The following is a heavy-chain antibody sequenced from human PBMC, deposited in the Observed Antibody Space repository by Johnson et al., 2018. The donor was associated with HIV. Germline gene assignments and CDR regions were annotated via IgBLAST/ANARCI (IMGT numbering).Heavy chain of an antibody. Sequence: VQLVESGGGVVQHGRSLRLSCAASGFTFDDYGMSWVRQAPGKGLEWVSGINWNGGSTGYADSVKGRFTISSDNSKNTLYLQMNSLRAEDTAVYYCAKDPTAMVTAYAFDIWGQGTMVTVSS. J-gene: IGHJ3*02. CDR1: GFTFDDYG. V-gene: IGHV3-20*04. CDR3: AKDPTAMVTAYAFDI. CDR2: INWNGGST. D-gene: IGHD5-18*01.